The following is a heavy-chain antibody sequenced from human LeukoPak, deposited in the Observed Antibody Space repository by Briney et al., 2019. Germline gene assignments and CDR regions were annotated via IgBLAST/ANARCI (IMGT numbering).Heavy chain of an antibody. CDR3: AKASRAGDDTFDY. CDR2: ISYDGGNK. D-gene: IGHD3-10*01. V-gene: IGHV3-30*18. J-gene: IGHJ4*02. Sequence: GRSLRLSCAASGFTFSSYGMHWVRQAPGKGLEWVAVISYDGGNKYYADSVKGRFTISRDNSKNTLYLQINSLRAEDTAVYYCAKASRAGDDTFDYWGQGTLVTVSS. CDR1: GFTFSSYG.